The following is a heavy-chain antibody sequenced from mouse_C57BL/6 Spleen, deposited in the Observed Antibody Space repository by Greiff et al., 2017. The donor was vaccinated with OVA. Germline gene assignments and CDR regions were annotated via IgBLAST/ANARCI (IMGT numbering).Heavy chain of an antibody. Sequence: QVQLQQPGAELVRPGTSVKLSCKASGYTFTSYWMHWVKQRPGQGLEWIGVIDPSDSYTNYNQKFKGKATLTVDTSSSTAYMQLSSLTSEDSAVYYCARGGTAYFDYWGQGTTLTVSS. J-gene: IGHJ2*01. V-gene: IGHV1-59*01. CDR2: IDPSDSYT. D-gene: IGHD4-1*01. CDR1: GYTFTSYW. CDR3: ARGGTAYFDY.